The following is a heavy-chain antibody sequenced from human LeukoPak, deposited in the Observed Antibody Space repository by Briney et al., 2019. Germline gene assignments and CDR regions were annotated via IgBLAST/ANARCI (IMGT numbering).Heavy chain of an antibody. CDR3: AATYSGNWEFDY. Sequence: GGSLRLSCAASGFTFEDYAMSWVGQAPGKGLEWVSGINWNGGNTGSADSVKGRFTISRDNAKNSLYLQMNSLRAEDTALYYCAATYSGNWEFDYWGQGTLVTVSS. CDR1: GFTFEDYA. D-gene: IGHD1-26*01. V-gene: IGHV3-20*04. CDR2: INWNGGNT. J-gene: IGHJ4*02.